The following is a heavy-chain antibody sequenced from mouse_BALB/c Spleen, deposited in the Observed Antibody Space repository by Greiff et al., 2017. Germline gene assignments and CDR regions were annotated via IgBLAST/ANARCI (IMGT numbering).Heavy chain of an antibody. Sequence: QVQLQQSGAELARPGASVKLSCKASGYTFTSYWMQWVKQRPGQGLEWIGAIYPGDGDTRYTQKFKGKATLTADKSSSTAYMQLSSLASEDSAVYYCARYDARAMDYWGQGTSVTVSS. CDR1: GYTFTSYW. D-gene: IGHD2-3*01. CDR3: ARYDARAMDY. V-gene: IGHV1-87*01. J-gene: IGHJ4*01. CDR2: IYPGDGDT.